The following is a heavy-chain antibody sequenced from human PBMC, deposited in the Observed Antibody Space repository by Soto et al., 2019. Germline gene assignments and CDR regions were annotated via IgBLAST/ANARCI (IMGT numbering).Heavy chain of an antibody. V-gene: IGHV3-7*01. D-gene: IGHD5-18*01. Sequence: PGGTLRLSCSASGVTFRRYWMNWVRPAPGKGLEWVANIKQDGTEKNYVDSVKGRFTISRDNARKSLYLQMDSLRAEDTAVYFCARGDTPMITGMDSFDIWGQGTMVTVSS. J-gene: IGHJ3*02. CDR1: GVTFRRYW. CDR3: ARGDTPMITGMDSFDI. CDR2: IKQDGTEK.